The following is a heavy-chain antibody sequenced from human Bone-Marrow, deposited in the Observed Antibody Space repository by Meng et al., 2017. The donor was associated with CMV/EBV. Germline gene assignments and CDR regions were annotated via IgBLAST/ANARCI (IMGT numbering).Heavy chain of an antibody. J-gene: IGHJ5*02. CDR3: ARRIATTGVRFDP. Sequence: TVSGGSISSSSYYWSWIRQPPEKGLEWIGYIYDSGNTNYNPSLKSRVTISVDTSKNQFFLNLRSVTAADTAVYYCARRIATTGVRFDPWGQGSLVTVSS. CDR2: IYDSGNT. CDR1: GGSISSSSYY. V-gene: IGHV4-61*01. D-gene: IGHD6-13*01.